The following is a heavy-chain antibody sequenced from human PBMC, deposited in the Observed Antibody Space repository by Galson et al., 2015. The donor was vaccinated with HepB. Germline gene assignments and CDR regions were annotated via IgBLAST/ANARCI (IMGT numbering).Heavy chain of an antibody. V-gene: IGHV1-18*01. CDR2: ISAYNGNT. CDR1: GYTFTSYG. Sequence: SVKVSCKASGYTFTSYGISWVRQAPGQGLEWMGWISAYNGNTNYAQKLQGRVTMTTDTSTSTAYMELRSLRSDDTAVYYCARDYFYDSSGYYLSHWFDPWGQGTLVTVSS. CDR3: ARDYFYDSSGYYLSHWFDP. J-gene: IGHJ5*02. D-gene: IGHD3-22*01.